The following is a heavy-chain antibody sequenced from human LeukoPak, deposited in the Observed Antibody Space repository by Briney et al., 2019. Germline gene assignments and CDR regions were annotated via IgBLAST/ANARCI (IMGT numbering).Heavy chain of an antibody. CDR3: ARPPSRGYSSSFEY. D-gene: IGHD2-2*03. Sequence: KSGESLKISCKGSGYSFPTYWIAWVRQMPGKGLEWMGTIYPDASNIRYSPSFQGQVTISADKSISTAYLQWSSLKASDTAMYYCARPPSRGYSSSFEYWGQGTLVAVSS. CDR1: GYSFPTYW. V-gene: IGHV5-51*01. J-gene: IGHJ4*02. CDR2: IYPDASNI.